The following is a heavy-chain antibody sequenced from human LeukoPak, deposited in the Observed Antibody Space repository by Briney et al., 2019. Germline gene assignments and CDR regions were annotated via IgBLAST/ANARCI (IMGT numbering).Heavy chain of an antibody. Sequence: GGSLRLSCAASGFTFSSYSMNWVRQAPGKGLEWVSSISSSSSYIYYADSVKGRFTISRDNAKNSLYLQMNSLRAEDTAVYYCARDREDIPPNYYYGMDVWGQGTTVTVSS. CDR1: GFTFSSYS. CDR3: ARDREDIPPNYYYGMDV. J-gene: IGHJ6*02. D-gene: IGHD2-15*01. CDR2: ISSSSSYI. V-gene: IGHV3-21*04.